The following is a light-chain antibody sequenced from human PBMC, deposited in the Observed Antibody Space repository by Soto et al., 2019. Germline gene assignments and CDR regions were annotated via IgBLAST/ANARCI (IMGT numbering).Light chain of an antibody. V-gene: IGKV3-20*01. J-gene: IGKJ5*01. Sequence: EIVLTQSPGTLSLSPGERATLSCRASQSVRSTYLAWYQQQPGQAPRLLIYGASSRATGIPDRVSGSGSGTDFTLTISRLEPEDFAVYYCQQYGSSPITFGQGIRLEIK. CDR1: QSVRSTY. CDR3: QQYGSSPIT. CDR2: GAS.